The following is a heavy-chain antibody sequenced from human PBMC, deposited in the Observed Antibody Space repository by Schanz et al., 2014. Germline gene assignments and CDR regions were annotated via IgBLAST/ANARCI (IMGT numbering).Heavy chain of an antibody. J-gene: IGHJ3*02. CDR1: GFAFSSFA. CDR2: ISTSGTYM. Sequence: PGGSLRLSCVASGFAFSSFAMTWVHQAPGRGLEWVSSISTSGTYMYIADSLKGRLTISRDDAKKSMYLQMNNLRAEDTAVYYCARVALPGYSSPRDAFDIWGQGTMVTVSS. D-gene: IGHD5-18*01. V-gene: IGHV3-21*01. CDR3: ARVALPGYSSPRDAFDI.